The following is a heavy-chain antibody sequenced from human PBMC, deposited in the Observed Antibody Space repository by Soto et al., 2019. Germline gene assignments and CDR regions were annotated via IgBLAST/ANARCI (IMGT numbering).Heavy chain of an antibody. V-gene: IGHV2-70*01. J-gene: IGHJ6*02. CDR1: GFSLSTSGMC. D-gene: IGHD5-18*01. Sequence: SGPRLVNPTQTLTLTCTFSGFSLSTSGMCVSWIRQPPGKALEWLALIDWDDDKYYSTSLKTRLTISKDTSKNQVVLTMTNMDPVDTATYYCARIPVDTAMVRNYYYYYGMDVWGQGTTVTVSS. CDR3: ARIPVDTAMVRNYYYYYGMDV. CDR2: IDWDDDK.